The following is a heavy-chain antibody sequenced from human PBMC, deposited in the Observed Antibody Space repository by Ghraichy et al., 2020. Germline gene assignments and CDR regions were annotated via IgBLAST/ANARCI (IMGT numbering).Heavy chain of an antibody. CDR3: ARAPYYYDSSGYYYDY. CDR1: GFTFSSYA. V-gene: IGHV3-30*04. Sequence: SLRLSCAASGFTFSSYAMHWVRQAPGKGLEWVAVISYDGSNKYYVDSVKGRFTISRDNSKNTLYLQMNSLRAEDTAVYYCARAPYYYDSSGYYYDYWGQGTLVTVSS. CDR2: ISYDGSNK. J-gene: IGHJ4*02. D-gene: IGHD3-22*01.